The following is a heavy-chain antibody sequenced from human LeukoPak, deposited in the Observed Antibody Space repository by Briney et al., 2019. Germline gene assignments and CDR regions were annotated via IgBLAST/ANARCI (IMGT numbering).Heavy chain of an antibody. CDR1: GGSISTHY. D-gene: IGHD6-13*01. Sequence: SETLSLTCTVSGGSISTHYWSWIRQPAGKGLESIGRIYASGSTNYNPSLKSRVTVSVDTSKNQFSLKLSSVTAADTAVYYCARGTGVSPHRTLDYWGQGTLVTVSS. CDR3: ARGTGVSPHRTLDY. J-gene: IGHJ4*02. CDR2: IYASGST. V-gene: IGHV4-4*07.